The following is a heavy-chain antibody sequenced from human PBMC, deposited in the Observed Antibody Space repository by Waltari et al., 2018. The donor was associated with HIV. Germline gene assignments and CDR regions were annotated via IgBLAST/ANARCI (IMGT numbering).Heavy chain of an antibody. CDR3: AKDIGGGYYYYYYGMDV. J-gene: IGHJ6*02. CDR2: ISWNSGSI. CDR1: GFTFDDYA. V-gene: IGHV3-9*01. Sequence: EVQLVESGGGLVQPGRSLRLSCAASGFTFDDYAMHWVRQAPGKGLEWVSGISWNSGSIGYADSVKGRFTISRDNAKNSLYLQMNSLRAEDTALYYCAKDIGGGYYYYYYGMDVWGQGTTVTVSS. D-gene: IGHD3-10*01.